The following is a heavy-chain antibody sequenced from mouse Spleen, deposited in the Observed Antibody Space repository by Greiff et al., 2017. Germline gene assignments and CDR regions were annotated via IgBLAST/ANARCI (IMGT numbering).Heavy chain of an antibody. V-gene: IGHV1-20*01. D-gene: IGHD2-2*01. Sequence: VQLQQSGPELVKPGDSVKISCKASGYSFTGYFMNWVMQSHGKSLEWIGRINPYNGDTFYNQKFKGKATLTVDKSSSTAHMELRSLTSEDSAVYYCARSYGYGYVDYWGQGTTLTVSS. CDR1: GYSFTGYF. CDR3: ARSYGYGYVDY. CDR2: INPYNGDT. J-gene: IGHJ2*01.